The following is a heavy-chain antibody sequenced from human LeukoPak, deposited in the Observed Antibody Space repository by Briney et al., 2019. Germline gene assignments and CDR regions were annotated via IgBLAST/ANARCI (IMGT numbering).Heavy chain of an antibody. Sequence: ASVKVSCKACGGTFSSYAISWVRQAPGQGLEWMGGIIPIFGTANYAQKFQGRVTITTDESTSTAYMELSSLRSEDTAVYYCARGLSSGYSGYDLGDYYYMDVWGKGTTVTVSS. V-gene: IGHV1-69*05. CDR3: ARGLSSGYSGYDLGDYYYMDV. CDR1: GGTFSSYA. D-gene: IGHD5-12*01. J-gene: IGHJ6*03. CDR2: IIPIFGTA.